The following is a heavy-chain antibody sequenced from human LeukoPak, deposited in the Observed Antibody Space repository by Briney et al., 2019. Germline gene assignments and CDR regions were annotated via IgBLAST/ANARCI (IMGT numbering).Heavy chain of an antibody. CDR2: ISSSSSYI. J-gene: IGHJ5*02. CDR1: GFTFSSYS. V-gene: IGHV3-21*01. CDR3: ARSLGYCSSTSCYRDNWFDP. Sequence: PGGSLRLFCAASGFTFSSYSMNWVRQAPGKGLEWVSSISSSSSYIYYADSVKGRFTISRDNAKNSLYLQMNSLRAEDTAVYYCARSLGYCSSTSCYRDNWFDPWGQGTLVTVSS. D-gene: IGHD2-2*02.